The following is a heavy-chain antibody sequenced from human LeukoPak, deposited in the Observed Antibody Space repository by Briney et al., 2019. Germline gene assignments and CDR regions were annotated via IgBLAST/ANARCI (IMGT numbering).Heavy chain of an antibody. CDR1: GFTFSSYS. J-gene: IGHJ4*02. V-gene: IGHV3-21*01. CDR3: ASSDYVWGKPFYFDY. D-gene: IGHD3-16*01. Sequence: GGSPRLSCAASGFTFSSYSMNWVRQAPGKGLEWVSSISSSSSYIYYADSVMGRFTISRDNAKNSLYLQMNSLRPEDTAVYYCASSDYVWGKPFYFDYWGQGTLVTVSS. CDR2: ISSSSSYI.